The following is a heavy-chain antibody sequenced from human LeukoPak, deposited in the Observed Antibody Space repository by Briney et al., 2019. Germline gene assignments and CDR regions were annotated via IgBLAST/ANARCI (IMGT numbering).Heavy chain of an antibody. CDR2: ISAYNGNT. D-gene: IGHD3-10*01. V-gene: IGHV1-18*01. J-gene: IGHJ4*02. CDR1: GYTFTSYG. Sequence: GASVKVSCKASGYTFTSYGISWVRRAPGQGLEWMGWISAYNGNTNYAQKLQGRVTMTTDTSTSTAYMELRSLRSDDTAVYYCAREWDYGSGSTGYDYWGQGTLVTVSS. CDR3: AREWDYGSGSTGYDY.